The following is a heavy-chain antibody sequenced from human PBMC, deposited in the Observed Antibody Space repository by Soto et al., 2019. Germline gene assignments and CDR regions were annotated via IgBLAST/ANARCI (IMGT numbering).Heavy chain of an antibody. CDR3: ARGEEDIVLVHAPDV. V-gene: IGHV4-39*07. CDR1: GGSISSSSYY. Sequence: PSETLSLTCTVSGGSISSSSYYWGWIRQPPGKGLERIGSIYYSGSTYYNPSPKSRVTISVDTSKNQFSLKLSSVTAADTAVYYCARGEEDIVLVHAPDVRCHGATVTVSS. J-gene: IGHJ6*02. CDR2: IYYSGST. D-gene: IGHD2-2*01.